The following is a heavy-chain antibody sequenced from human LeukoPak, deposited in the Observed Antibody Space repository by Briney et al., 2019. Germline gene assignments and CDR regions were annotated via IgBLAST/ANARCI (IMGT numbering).Heavy chain of an antibody. J-gene: IGHJ4*02. CDR2: ISWDGGST. Sequence: SGGSLRLSCTASGFTFDDYAMHWVRQAPGKGLEWVSLISWDGGSTYYADSVKGRFTISRDNSKNSLYLQMNSLRAEDTALYYCAKDMYRTPIVGAILDYWGQGTLVTVSS. CDR3: AKDMYRTPIVGAILDY. D-gene: IGHD1-26*01. CDR1: GFTFDDYA. V-gene: IGHV3-43D*03.